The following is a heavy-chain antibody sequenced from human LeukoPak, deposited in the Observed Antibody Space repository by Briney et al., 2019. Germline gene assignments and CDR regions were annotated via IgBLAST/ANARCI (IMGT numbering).Heavy chain of an antibody. CDR1: GFTFSSFS. Sequence: GGSLRLSCSASGFTFSSFSMFWVRQAPGKGLEWLSYISSTSRNIYYADSVKGRFTISRDNAKNSLYLQMNSLRAEDTAVYYCAELGITMIGGVWGKGTTVTISS. CDR3: AELGITMIGGV. J-gene: IGHJ6*04. CDR2: ISSTSRNI. D-gene: IGHD3-10*02. V-gene: IGHV3-48*04.